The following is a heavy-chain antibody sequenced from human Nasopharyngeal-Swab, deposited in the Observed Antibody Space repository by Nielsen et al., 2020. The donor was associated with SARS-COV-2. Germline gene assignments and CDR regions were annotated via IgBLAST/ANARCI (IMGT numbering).Heavy chain of an antibody. V-gene: IGHV3-7*01. D-gene: IGHD3-3*01. CDR3: VRGARIMILGVVITGRFYFDY. J-gene: IGHJ4*02. Sequence: GESLKISCAASGFTFSDFWMSWVRQAPGKGLEWVASIKRDGSEKHYMDSVKGRFAISRDNAKNSLYLQMHSLRAEDTAVYYCVRGARIMILGVVITGRFYFDYWGQGSLVTVSS. CDR1: GFTFSDFW. CDR2: IKRDGSEK.